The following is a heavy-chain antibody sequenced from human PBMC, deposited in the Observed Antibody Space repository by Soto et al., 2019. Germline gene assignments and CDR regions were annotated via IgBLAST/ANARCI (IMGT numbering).Heavy chain of an antibody. CDR1: GFTFDDYA. D-gene: IGHD1-26*01. V-gene: IGHV3-9*01. Sequence: GGSLRLSCAASGFTFDDYAMHWVRQAPGKGLERVSGITWNSGSIDYADSVKGRFTISRDNAKNSLYLQMNSLRAEDTALYYCAKDKKWESYWYFDLWGRGTLVTVSS. J-gene: IGHJ2*01. CDR2: ITWNSGSI. CDR3: AKDKKWESYWYFDL.